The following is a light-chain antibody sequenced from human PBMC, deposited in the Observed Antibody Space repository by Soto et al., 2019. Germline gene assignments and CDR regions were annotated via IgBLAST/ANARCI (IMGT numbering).Light chain of an antibody. CDR3: QQSYSSPPT. CDR2: AAS. Sequence: DIRITHSPASLSAYVKDRVIITCRASQSISNHLNWYQQKPGKAPKLLIFAASSLQSGVPSRSSGSRSGPDFTLTISSLQPEDFATYYCQQSYSSPPTFGQGTKVDIK. J-gene: IGKJ1*01. CDR1: QSISNH. V-gene: IGKV1-39*01.